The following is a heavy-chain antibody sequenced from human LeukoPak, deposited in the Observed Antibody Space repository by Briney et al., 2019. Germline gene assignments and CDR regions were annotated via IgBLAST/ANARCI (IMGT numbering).Heavy chain of an antibody. CDR1: GFTFSSYA. J-gene: IGHJ4*02. CDR3: AKGFLGLPAGY. V-gene: IGHV3-23*01. Sequence: QTGGSLRLSCAASGFTFSSYAMSWVRQAPGKGLEWVSAISGSGGSTYYADSVKGRFTISRDNSENTLYLQMNSLRAEDTAVYYCAKGFLGLPAGYWGQGTLVTVSS. CDR2: ISGSGGST. D-gene: IGHD3-3*01.